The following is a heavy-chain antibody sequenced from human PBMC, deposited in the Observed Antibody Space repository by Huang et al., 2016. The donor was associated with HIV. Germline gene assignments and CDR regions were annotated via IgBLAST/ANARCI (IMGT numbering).Heavy chain of an antibody. Sequence: EVRFQESGGGQVQPGGSLKLSCVALGFTFLDFGMHGARRVPGEGWVGVARINSDGTYIDYADSVRGRFVVSRNNARDILSLEMSSLRPEDTGVYFCAVGGRTASYFHFDPPAQGIPVIV. CDR3: AVGGRTASYFHFDP. CDR1: GFTFLDFG. J-gene: IGHJ5*02. V-gene: IGHV3-74*01. D-gene: IGHD3-9*01. CDR2: INSDGTYI.